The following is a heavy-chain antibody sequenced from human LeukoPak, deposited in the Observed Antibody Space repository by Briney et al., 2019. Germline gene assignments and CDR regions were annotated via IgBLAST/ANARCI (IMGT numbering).Heavy chain of an antibody. CDR2: ISAYNGNT. J-gene: IGHJ4*02. Sequence: GESLKISCKGSGYSFTSYWIGWVRQMPGKGLEWMGWISAYNGNTNYAQKLQGRVTMTTDTSTSTAYMELRSLRSDDTAVYYCARDGNFDWLLDLGWYYFDYWGQGTLVTVSS. CDR3: ARDGNFDWLLDLGWYYFDY. V-gene: IGHV1-18*04. CDR1: GYSFTSYW. D-gene: IGHD3-9*01.